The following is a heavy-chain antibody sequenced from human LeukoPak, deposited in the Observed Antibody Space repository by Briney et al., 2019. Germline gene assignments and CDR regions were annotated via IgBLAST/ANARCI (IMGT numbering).Heavy chain of an antibody. CDR3: ATFTKSMSNTYYSDY. J-gene: IGHJ4*02. D-gene: IGHD2/OR15-2a*01. Sequence: GGSLRLYCAASGFTFSRYDMTWVRPAPAKGLEWVSYITSSGSTIFLPDAVQGRFTLSSDNVKNSLLLQTGSLSADDTALLFFATFTKSMSNTYYSDYGGQGTLVTV. V-gene: IGHV3-48*03. CDR2: ITSSGSTI. CDR1: GFTFSRYD.